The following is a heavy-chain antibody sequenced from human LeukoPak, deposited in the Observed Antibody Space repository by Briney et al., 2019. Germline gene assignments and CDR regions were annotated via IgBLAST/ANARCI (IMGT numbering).Heavy chain of an antibody. Sequence: NPGGSLRLSCAASGFTFSSYSMNWVRQAPGKGLEWVGRIKSKTDGGTTDYAAPVKGRFTISRDDSKNTLYLQMNSLKTEDTAVYYCTTDSYYYDSSGYYGDYWGQGTLVTVSS. CDR3: TTDSYYYDSSGYYGDY. J-gene: IGHJ4*02. CDR1: GFTFSSYS. V-gene: IGHV3-15*01. D-gene: IGHD3-22*01. CDR2: IKSKTDGGTT.